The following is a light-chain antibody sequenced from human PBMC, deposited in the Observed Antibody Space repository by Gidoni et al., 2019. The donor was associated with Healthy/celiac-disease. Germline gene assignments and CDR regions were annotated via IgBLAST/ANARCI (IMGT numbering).Light chain of an antibody. Sequence: HSPMTQPPSVSGPPGPSVTISCTGTSSDVGGYNYVSWYHQHPGKAPKLMIHDVSKRPSGVPDRFAGSKSGNAALLIIAGLQAEDEADYCCWSYASSVWVFGGGTKLTVL. CDR3: WSYASSVWV. V-gene: IGLV2-11*01. J-gene: IGLJ3*02. CDR1: SSDVGGYNY. CDR2: DVS.